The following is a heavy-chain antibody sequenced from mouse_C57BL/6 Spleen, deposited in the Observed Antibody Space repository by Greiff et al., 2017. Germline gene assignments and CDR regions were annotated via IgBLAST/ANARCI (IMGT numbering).Heavy chain of an antibody. CDR1: GFTFSSYA. J-gene: IGHJ4*01. D-gene: IGHD4-1*01. CDR3: AREGVGTGAMDY. CDR2: ISDGGSYT. Sequence: EVKLMESGGGLVKPGGSLKLSCAASGFTFSSYAMSWVRQTPEKRLEWVATISDGGSYTYYPDNVKGRFTISRDNAKNNLYLQMSHLKSEDTAMYYCAREGVGTGAMDYWGQGTSVTVSS. V-gene: IGHV5-4*01.